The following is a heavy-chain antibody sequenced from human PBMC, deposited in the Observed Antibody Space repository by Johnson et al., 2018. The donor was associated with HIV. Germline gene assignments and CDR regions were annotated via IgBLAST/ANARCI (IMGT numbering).Heavy chain of an antibody. CDR3: ARDWVTRGWDDAFDS. J-gene: IGHJ3*02. CDR2: ISYDGSNK. Sequence: QEQLVESGGGVVQPGRSLRLSCAASGFTFSSYAMHWVRQAPGKGLEWVAVISYDGSNKYYADSVKGRFTISRDNSKNTLYLQRNSLRAEDTAVYYCARDWVTRGWDDAFDSWGQGTMVTVSS. CDR1: GFTFSSYA. D-gene: IGHD4-17*01. V-gene: IGHV3-30*04.